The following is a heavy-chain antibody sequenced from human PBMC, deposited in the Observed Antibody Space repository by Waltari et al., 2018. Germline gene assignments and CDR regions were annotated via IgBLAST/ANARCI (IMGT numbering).Heavy chain of an antibody. CDR2: IRSKAYRGTT. J-gene: IGHJ6*03. Sequence: LQLQESGPGLVKPSETLSLTCTVSGDSINSGSYYCGCIRQPPGKGLEWVGLIRSKAYRGTTEYAASVKGRFTISRDDSNSVAYLQMNSLKTEDTAVYYCTRVYPYSSGWYGDYNYYMDVWGKGTTVTVSS. D-gene: IGHD6-19*01. CDR1: GDSINSGSYY. CDR3: TRVYPYSSGWYGDYNYYMDV. V-gene: IGHV3-49*05.